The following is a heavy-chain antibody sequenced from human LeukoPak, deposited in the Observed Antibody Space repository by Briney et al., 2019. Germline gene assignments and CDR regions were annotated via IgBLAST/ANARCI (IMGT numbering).Heavy chain of an antibody. D-gene: IGHD3-22*01. CDR1: GGSFSGYY. V-gene: IGHV4-34*01. CDR2: INHSGST. J-gene: IGHJ4*02. Sequence: SETLSLTCAVYGGSFSGYYWSWIRQPPGKVLEWIGEINHSGSTNYNPSLKSRVTISVDTSKNQFSLKLSSVTAADTAVYYCAGGYYDSGGLYGDWGQRTLVTVSS. CDR3: AGGYYDSGGLYGD.